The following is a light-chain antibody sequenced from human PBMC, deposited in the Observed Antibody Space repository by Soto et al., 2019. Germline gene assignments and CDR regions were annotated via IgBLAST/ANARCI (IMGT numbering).Light chain of an antibody. CDR2: DAS. Sequence: AIQLTQSPSSLSASVGDRVTISCRASQGISSALAWFQQKPGKAPKLLIYDASSLESGVPSRFSGSGSGTDFTLTISSLQPEDFATYYCKQSYNTQWTFGQGTKVDIK. CDR1: QGISSA. J-gene: IGKJ1*01. CDR3: KQSYNTQWT. V-gene: IGKV1-13*02.